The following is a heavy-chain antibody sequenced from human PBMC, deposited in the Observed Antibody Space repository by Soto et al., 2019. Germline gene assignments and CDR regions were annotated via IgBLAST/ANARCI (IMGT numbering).Heavy chain of an antibody. CDR1: GFTFSSYS. CDR3: ARDPTVTYSFDI. J-gene: IGHJ3*02. Sequence: GGSLRLSCAASGFTFSSYSMNWVRQAPGKGLEWVSYISSSSSTIYYAVSVKGRFTISRDNSKNSLYLQMNSLRAEDTAVYYWARDPTVTYSFDIWGQGTMVTVSS. D-gene: IGHD4-17*01. CDR2: ISSSSSTI. V-gene: IGHV3-48*04.